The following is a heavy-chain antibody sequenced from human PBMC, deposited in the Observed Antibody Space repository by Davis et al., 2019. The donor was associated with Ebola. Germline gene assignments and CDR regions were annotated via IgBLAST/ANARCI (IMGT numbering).Heavy chain of an antibody. V-gene: IGHV1-69*04. D-gene: IGHD1-26*01. Sequence: SVKVSCKASGGTFSSYAISWVRQAPGQGLEWMGRIIPILGIPNYAQKFQGRVTITADKSTSTAYMELSSLRSEDTAVYYRARDAGAVGDYWGQGTLVTVSS. CDR3: ARDAGAVGDY. CDR2: IIPILGIP. CDR1: GGTFSSYA. J-gene: IGHJ4*02.